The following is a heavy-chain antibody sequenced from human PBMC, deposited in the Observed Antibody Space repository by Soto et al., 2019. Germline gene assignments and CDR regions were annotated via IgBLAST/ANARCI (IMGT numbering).Heavy chain of an antibody. J-gene: IGHJ4*02. CDR1: GGSISSSIYY. Sequence: PSETLGIACTFSGGSISSSIYYWGWIRQCPGKGLEWTGSISYSGSTYYNPSLKSRVTISVDTSKNQFSLKLSSVTAADTAVYYRPRQAKWSLPKNFDYWGQGTLVTVSS. D-gene: IGHD1-26*01. CDR3: PRQAKWSLPKNFDY. V-gene: IGHV4-39*01. CDR2: ISYSGST.